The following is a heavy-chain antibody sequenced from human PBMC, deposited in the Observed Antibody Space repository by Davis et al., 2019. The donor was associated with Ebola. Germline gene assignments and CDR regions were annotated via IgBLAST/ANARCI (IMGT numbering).Heavy chain of an antibody. CDR1: GFTFTSSA. D-gene: IGHD3-22*01. Sequence: AASVKVSCKASGFTFTSSAMQWVRQARGQRLEWIGWIVVGSGNTNYAQKFQERVTITRDMSTSTAYMELSSLRSEDTAVYYCAAGNYYDSSDYWGQGTLVTVSS. CDR3: AAGNYYDSSDY. V-gene: IGHV1-58*02. J-gene: IGHJ4*02. CDR2: IVVGSGNT.